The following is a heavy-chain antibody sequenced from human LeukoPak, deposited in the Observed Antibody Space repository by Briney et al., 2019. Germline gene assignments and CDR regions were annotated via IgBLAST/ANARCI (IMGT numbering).Heavy chain of an antibody. J-gene: IGHJ4*02. Sequence: GGSLRLSCTASGFTFGDYAMSWVRQAPGKGLEWVGRIKSKRDGGTTDYAAPGKGRFTISRDDSENTLYLQMNSLKTEDTAVYYCTADVPNDDGDYVPIDYWGQGTLVTVSS. CDR2: IKSKRDGGTT. CDR3: TADVPNDDGDYVPIDY. V-gene: IGHV3-15*01. CDR1: GFTFGDYA. D-gene: IGHD4-17*01.